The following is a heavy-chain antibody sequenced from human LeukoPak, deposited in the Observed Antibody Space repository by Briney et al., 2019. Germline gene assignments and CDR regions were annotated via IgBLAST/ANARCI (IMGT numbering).Heavy chain of an antibody. Sequence: SEALSLTCTVSGGSISSGGYYWSWIRQHPGKGLEWIGYIYYSGSTYYNPSLKSRVTISVDTSKNQFSLKLSSVTAADTAVYYCARFHMVRGVVNHFDYWGQGTLVTVSS. CDR1: GGSISSGGYY. D-gene: IGHD3-10*01. CDR3: ARFHMVRGVVNHFDY. J-gene: IGHJ4*02. CDR2: IYYSGST. V-gene: IGHV4-31*03.